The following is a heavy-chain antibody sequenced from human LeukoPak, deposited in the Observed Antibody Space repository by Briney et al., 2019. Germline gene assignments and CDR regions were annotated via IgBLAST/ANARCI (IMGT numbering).Heavy chain of an antibody. CDR2: IYYSGST. V-gene: IGHV4-39*07. CDR3: ARDDYGDYGCFDY. Sequence: SETLSLTCTVSGRILSSSDYYWGWIRQPPGKGLEWIGSIYYSGSTYYNPSLKSRVTISVDTSKNQFSLKLSSVTAADTAVYYCARDDYGDYGCFDYWGQGTLVTVSS. D-gene: IGHD4-17*01. J-gene: IGHJ4*02. CDR1: GRILSSSDYY.